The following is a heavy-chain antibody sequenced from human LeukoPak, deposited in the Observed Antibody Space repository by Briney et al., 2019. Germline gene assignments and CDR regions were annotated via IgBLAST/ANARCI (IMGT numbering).Heavy chain of an antibody. D-gene: IGHD3-10*01. Sequence: GESLKISCKGSGYSFYTYWIAWVRQMPGKGLEWMGIIYPDDSDTRYSPSFQGQVTISADKSIDTAYLQWRSLKASDTGMYYCVRQSLGEFKYWGRGTLVTVSS. CDR1: GYSFYTYW. CDR3: VRQSLGEFKY. J-gene: IGHJ4*02. CDR2: IYPDDSDT. V-gene: IGHV5-51*01.